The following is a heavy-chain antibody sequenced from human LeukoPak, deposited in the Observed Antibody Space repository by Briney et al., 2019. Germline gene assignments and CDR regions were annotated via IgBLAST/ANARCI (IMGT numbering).Heavy chain of an antibody. V-gene: IGHV3-23*01. J-gene: IGHJ4*02. CDR3: ASQYSSGWYYFDY. CDR1: GFTFSSYA. D-gene: IGHD6-19*01. Sequence: GGSLRLSCAASGFTFSSYAMSWVRQAPGKGLEWVSAISGSGGSTYYADSVEGRFTISRDNSKNTLYLQMNSLRAEDTAVYYCASQYSSGWYYFDYWGQGTLVTVSS. CDR2: ISGSGGST.